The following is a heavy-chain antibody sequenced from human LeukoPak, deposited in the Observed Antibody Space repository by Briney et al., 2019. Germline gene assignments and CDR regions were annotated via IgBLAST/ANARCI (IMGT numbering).Heavy chain of an antibody. D-gene: IGHD6-19*01. V-gene: IGHV4-59*01. J-gene: IGHJ4*02. Sequence: SETLSLTCTVSGGSISSYYWSLVRQPPGKRLEWIGYIYYSGSTNYNPSLKSRVTISVDTSKNQFSLKLSSVTAADTAVYYCARDWTSGWYFDYWGQGTLVTVSS. CDR2: IYYSGST. CDR3: ARDWTSGWYFDY. CDR1: GGSISSYY.